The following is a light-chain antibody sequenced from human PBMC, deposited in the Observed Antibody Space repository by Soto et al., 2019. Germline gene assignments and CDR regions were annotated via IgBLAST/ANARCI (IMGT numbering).Light chain of an antibody. CDR3: QQYNNWPPLT. CDR1: QSVSSN. V-gene: IGKV3-15*01. CDR2: GAS. J-gene: IGKJ4*01. Sequence: EIVMTQSPATLSVSPGERATLSCRASQSVSSNFAWYQQKPGQAPRLLIYGASTRATGIPARFSGSGSGTELPLTISSLQSEDFGVYYCQQYNNWPPLTFGGGTKVEIK.